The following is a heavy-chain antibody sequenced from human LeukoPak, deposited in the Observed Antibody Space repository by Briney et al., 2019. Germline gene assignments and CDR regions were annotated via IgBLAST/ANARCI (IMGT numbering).Heavy chain of an antibody. Sequence: ASVKVSCKASGYTFTGYYMHWVRQAPGQGLEWMGWINPNSGGTNYAQKFQGWVTMTRDTSISTAYMELSRLRSDDTAVYYCAREGERYYDILTGYPANNWFDPWGQGTLVTVSS. V-gene: IGHV1-2*04. J-gene: IGHJ5*02. CDR2: INPNSGGT. D-gene: IGHD3-9*01. CDR3: AREGERYYDILTGYPANNWFDP. CDR1: GYTFTGYY.